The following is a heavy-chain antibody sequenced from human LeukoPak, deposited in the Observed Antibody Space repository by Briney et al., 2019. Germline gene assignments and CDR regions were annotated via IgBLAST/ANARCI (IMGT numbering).Heavy chain of an antibody. Sequence: SETLSLTCTVSGGPISSGDYYWSWIRQPPGKGLEWIGSVFYSGSTYYNPSLKSRVTMSADTSKNQFSLRLSSVTAADTAVYQCARSVGAWDVFDLWGQGTMVTVSS. V-gene: IGHV4-61*08. CDR2: VFYSGST. D-gene: IGHD3-16*01. CDR1: GGPISSGDYY. CDR3: ARSVGAWDVFDL. J-gene: IGHJ3*01.